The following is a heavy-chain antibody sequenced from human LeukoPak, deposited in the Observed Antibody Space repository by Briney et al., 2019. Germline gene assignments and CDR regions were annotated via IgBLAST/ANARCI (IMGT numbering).Heavy chain of an antibody. CDR1: GYTFTSYY. CDR2: INPSGGST. V-gene: IGHV1-46*01. Sequence: ASVKVSCKASGYTFTSYYMHRVRQAPGQGLEWMGIINPSGGSTSYAQKFQGRVTMTRDTSTSTVYMELSSLRSEDTAMYYCARGKTAPPATPYDSSGYPPDNYWGQGTLVTVSS. CDR3: ARGKTAPPATPYDSSGYPPDNY. D-gene: IGHD3-22*01. J-gene: IGHJ4*02.